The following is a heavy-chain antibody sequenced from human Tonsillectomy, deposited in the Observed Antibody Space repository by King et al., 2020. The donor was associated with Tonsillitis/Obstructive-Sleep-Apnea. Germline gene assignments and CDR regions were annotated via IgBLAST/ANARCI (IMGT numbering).Heavy chain of an antibody. D-gene: IGHD3-10*01. CDR2: ISGDGGST. Sequence: VQLVESGGGVVQPGGSLRLSCAASGFTFDDYAMHWVRQAPGKGLEWVSLISGDGGSTYFADAVKGRFTISRDNSKNSLYLQMNSLRTEDTALYYCAKVISYYGSGSYYNYWGQGTLVTVSP. J-gene: IGHJ4*02. V-gene: IGHV3-43*02. CDR3: AKVISYYGSGSYYNY. CDR1: GFTFDDYA.